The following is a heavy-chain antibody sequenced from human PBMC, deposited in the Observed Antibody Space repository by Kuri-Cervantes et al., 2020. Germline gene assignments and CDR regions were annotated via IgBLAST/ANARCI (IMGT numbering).Heavy chain of an antibody. J-gene: IGHJ4*02. CDR1: GYTFTSYY. Sequence: ASVKVSCKASGYTFTSYYVHWVRQAPGQGLEWMGVINPSGGSSTYAQRFQGRVTMTRDTSTSTVYMELRSLRSDDTAVYYCAREAPGSYNFWSGFDRFRSTYYFDYWGQGTLVTVSS. V-gene: IGHV1-46*01. CDR3: AREAPGSYNFWSGFDRFRSTYYFDY. CDR2: INPSGGSS. D-gene: IGHD3-3*01.